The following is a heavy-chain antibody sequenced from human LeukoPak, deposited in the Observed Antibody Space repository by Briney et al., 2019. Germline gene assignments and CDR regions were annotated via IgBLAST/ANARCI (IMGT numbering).Heavy chain of an antibody. Sequence: GASVKAGCKASGYTCIGYYMHWVRPAAGLRLVWMDLINPNSGGTNYAQKFQGRVTMTRDTSISTAYMELSRLRSDDTAVYYCARRGYSYGYENGVLDYWGQGILVTVSS. V-gene: IGHV1-2*02. CDR3: ARRGYSYGYENGVLDY. D-gene: IGHD5-18*01. J-gene: IGHJ4*02. CDR2: INPNSGGT. CDR1: GYTCIGYY.